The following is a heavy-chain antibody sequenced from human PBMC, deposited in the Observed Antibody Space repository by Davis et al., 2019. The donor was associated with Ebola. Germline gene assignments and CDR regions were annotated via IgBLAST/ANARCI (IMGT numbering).Heavy chain of an antibody. J-gene: IGHJ5*02. V-gene: IGHV1-2*02. CDR1: GYTFPDYY. CDR2: INPNSGGT. Sequence: ASVKVSCKASGYTFPDYYMHWVRQAPGQGLEWMGWINPNSGGTKYAQKFQGRVTMTRDTSINTAYMEVSRLRSDDTALYYCAGQLTDNWLDPWGQGTLVTVSS. D-gene: IGHD6-13*01. CDR3: AGQLTDNWLDP.